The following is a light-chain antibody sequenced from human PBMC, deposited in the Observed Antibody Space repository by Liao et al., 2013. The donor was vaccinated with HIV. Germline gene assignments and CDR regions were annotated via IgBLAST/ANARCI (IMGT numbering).Light chain of an antibody. CDR1: KLGDKY. V-gene: IGLV3-1*01. Sequence: SYELTQPPSVSVSPGQTASITCAADKLGDKYASWYQQRPGQSPVLVIYQDTKRPSGIPERFSGSNSGNTATLTISGTQAMDEADYYCQAWDSNTVVFGGGTKLTVL. CDR3: QAWDSNTVV. CDR2: QDT. J-gene: IGLJ3*02.